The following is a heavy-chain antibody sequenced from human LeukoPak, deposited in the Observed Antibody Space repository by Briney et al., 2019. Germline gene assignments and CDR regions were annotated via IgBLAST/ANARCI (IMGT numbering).Heavy chain of an antibody. V-gene: IGHV4-59*01. J-gene: IGHJ4*02. D-gene: IGHD3-22*01. CDR3: ARSPDNYYDSSAYYFGY. CDR2: IYYSGST. Sequence: PSETLSLTCTVSGGSISSYYWSWIRQPPGKGLEWIGYIYYSGSTNYNPSLKSRVTISVDTSKNQFSLKLSSVTAADTAVYYCARSPDNYYDSSAYYFGYWGQGTLVTVSS. CDR1: GGSISSYY.